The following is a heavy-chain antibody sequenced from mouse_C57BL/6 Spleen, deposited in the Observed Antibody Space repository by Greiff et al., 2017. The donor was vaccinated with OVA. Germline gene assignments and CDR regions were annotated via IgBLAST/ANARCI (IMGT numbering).Heavy chain of an antibody. J-gene: IGHJ2*01. CDR2: ISNGGGST. V-gene: IGHV5-12*01. D-gene: IGHD2-3*01. CDR3: ARSLYDGYYGFDY. CDR1: GFTFSDYY. Sequence: LQQSGGGLVQPGGSLKLSCAASGFTFSDYYMYWVRQTPEKGLEWVAYISNGGGSTYYPDTVKGRFTISRDNAKNTLYLQMSRLKSEDTAMYYCARSLYDGYYGFDYWGQGTTLTVSS.